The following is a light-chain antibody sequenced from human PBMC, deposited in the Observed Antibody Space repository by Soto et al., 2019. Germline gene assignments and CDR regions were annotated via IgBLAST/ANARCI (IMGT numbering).Light chain of an antibody. Sequence: EIVMTQSPVTLSVSPGERATLSCRASQSVSGNLAWYQQKPGQAPRLLIYDASSRATGIPDRFSGSGSGTDFTLTISRLEPGDFAVYYCQQCGSSITFGQGTRLEIK. J-gene: IGKJ5*01. CDR1: QSVSGN. V-gene: IGKV3-20*01. CDR2: DAS. CDR3: QQCGSSIT.